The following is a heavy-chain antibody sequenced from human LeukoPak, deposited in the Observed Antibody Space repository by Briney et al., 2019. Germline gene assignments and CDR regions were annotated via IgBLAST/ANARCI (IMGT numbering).Heavy chain of an antibody. CDR1: GESFSGYY. D-gene: IGHD2-2*01. CDR3: ARVLLSTWLDP. V-gene: IGHV4-34*01. Sequence: SETLSLTCAVYGESFSGYYWTWIRQPPGKGLEWIGDINHGGTTNYNPSLKSRVTISVDTSQNQSTLKLRSVTAADAAVYYCARVLLSTWLDPWGQGTLVTVSS. CDR2: INHGGTT. J-gene: IGHJ5*02.